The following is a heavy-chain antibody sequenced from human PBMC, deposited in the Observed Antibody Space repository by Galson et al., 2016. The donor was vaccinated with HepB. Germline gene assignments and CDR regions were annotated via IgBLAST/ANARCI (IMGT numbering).Heavy chain of an antibody. CDR3: AKRRTYCSGGRCHSGWFDP. CDR1: GFTFSNYA. Sequence: SLRLSCAASGFTFSNYAMNWVRQAPGKGLEWVSAISGSGHRTYYADRVKGRFTISRDNSKNMLYLQMNSLRADDTAVYYCAKRRTYCSGGRCHSGWFDPWGQGTLVTVSS. CDR2: ISGSGHRT. J-gene: IGHJ5*02. V-gene: IGHV3-23*01. D-gene: IGHD2-15*01.